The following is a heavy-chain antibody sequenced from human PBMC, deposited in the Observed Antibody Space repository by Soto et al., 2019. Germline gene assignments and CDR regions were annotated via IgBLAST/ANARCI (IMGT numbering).Heavy chain of an antibody. CDR2: INHSGST. D-gene: IGHD3-22*01. V-gene: IGHV4-34*01. Sequence: GKGLEWIGEINHSGSTNYNPSLKSRVTISVDTSKNQFSLKLSSVTAADTAVYYCARHFFFQADDVIRDSHPVSAFLLNRSSDL. J-gene: IGHJ2*01. CDR3: ARHFFFQADDVIRDSHPVSAFLLNRSSDL.